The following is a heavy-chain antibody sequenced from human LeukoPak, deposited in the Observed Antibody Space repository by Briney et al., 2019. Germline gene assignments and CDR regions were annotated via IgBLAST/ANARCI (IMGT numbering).Heavy chain of an antibody. D-gene: IGHD6-19*01. CDR3: ARVRAVAGTPFDY. V-gene: IGHV3-21*04. CDR2: ISSSSNYI. Sequence: GGSLRLSCAASGFTFSSYNMNWVRQAPGKGLEWVSSISSSSNYIYYADSVKGRFTISRDNAKNSLYLQMNSLRVEDTAVYYCARVRAVAGTPFDYWGQGTLVTVSS. J-gene: IGHJ4*02. CDR1: GFTFSSYN.